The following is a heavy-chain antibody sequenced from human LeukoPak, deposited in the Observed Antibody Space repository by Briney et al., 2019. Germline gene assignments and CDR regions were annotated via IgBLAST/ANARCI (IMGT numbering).Heavy chain of an antibody. CDR2: INPIFGTA. Sequence: ASVKVSCKASGGTFSSYAISWVRQAPGQGLEWMGGINPIFGTASYAQKFQGRVTITADESTSTAYMELSSLRSEDTAVYYCARGLGSVVPAYWGQGTLVTVSS. V-gene: IGHV1-69*13. D-gene: IGHD2-2*01. CDR3: ARGLGSVVPAY. CDR1: GGTFSSYA. J-gene: IGHJ4*02.